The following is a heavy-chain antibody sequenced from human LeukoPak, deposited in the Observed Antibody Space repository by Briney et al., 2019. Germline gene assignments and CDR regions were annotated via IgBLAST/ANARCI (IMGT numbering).Heavy chain of an antibody. CDR2: IYYSGST. CDR3: ARGGSGGPDY. J-gene: IGHJ4*02. V-gene: IGHV4-59*01. D-gene: IGHD2-15*01. Sequence: PSETLSLTCTISGGSISSYYWSWIRQPPGKGLQWIGYIYYSGSTNYNPSPKSRVSISVDTSKNQFSLKLSSVTAADTAVYYCARGGSGGPDYWGQGTLVTVSS. CDR1: GGSISSYY.